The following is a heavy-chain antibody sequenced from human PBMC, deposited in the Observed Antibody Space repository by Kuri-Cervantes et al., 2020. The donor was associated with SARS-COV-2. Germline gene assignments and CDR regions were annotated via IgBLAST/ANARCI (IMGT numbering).Heavy chain of an antibody. J-gene: IGHJ4*02. CDR1: GYTFTSYG. CDR3: ARETFLTRGPMPAPLLDY. V-gene: IGHV1-18*01. D-gene: IGHD3-9*01. CDR2: ISAYNGNT. Sequence: ASVKVSCKASGYTFTSYGISWVRQAPGQGLEWMGWISAYNGNTNYAQKLQGRVTMTTDTSTSTAYMELSSLTSEDTAVYYCARETFLTRGPMPAPLLDYWGQGTLVTVSS.